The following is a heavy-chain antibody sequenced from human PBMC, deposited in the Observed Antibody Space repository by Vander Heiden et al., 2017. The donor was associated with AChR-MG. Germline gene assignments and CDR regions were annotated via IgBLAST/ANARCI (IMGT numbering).Heavy chain of an antibody. J-gene: IGHJ6*02. CDR2: IYSGGSK. Sequence: EVQLVETGGGLIQPGGSLNLPCAASGFTVSSNYMSGVGQEPGKGLEWVSAIYSGGSKYSADSVKGRFTISRDNSKNTLYLQMNILRAEDTAVYYCARSSTSYKKGYYYGMDVWGQGTTVTVSS. V-gene: IGHV3-53*02. CDR3: ARSSTSYKKGYYYGMDV. CDR1: GFTVSSNY. D-gene: IGHD2-2*01.